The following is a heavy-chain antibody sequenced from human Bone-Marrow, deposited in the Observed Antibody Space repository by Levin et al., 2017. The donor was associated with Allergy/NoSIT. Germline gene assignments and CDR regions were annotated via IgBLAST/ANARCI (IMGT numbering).Heavy chain of an antibody. CDR2: ISASGGTT. D-gene: IGHD2-2*02. V-gene: IGHV3-23*01. CDR1: GFTFSDYP. J-gene: IGHJ4*02. CDR3: AKDDGRCNSMGCYTLDY. Sequence: PGGSLRLSCAASGFTFSDYPMAWVRQAPGKGLEWVSSISASGGTTYYADSVKGRFTISRDNSNNALFLQMSLRVEDTAVYYCAKDDGRCNSMGCYTLDYWGQGTLVTVSS.